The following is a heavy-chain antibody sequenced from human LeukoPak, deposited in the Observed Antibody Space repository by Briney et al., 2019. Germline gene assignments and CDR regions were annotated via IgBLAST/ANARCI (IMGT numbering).Heavy chain of an antibody. CDR1: GGSFSGYY. V-gene: IGHV4-34*01. CDR2: INHSGST. Sequence: SETLSLTCAVYGGSFSGYYWSWIRQPPGKGLEWIGEINHSGSTNYNPSLKSRVTISVDTSKNQFSLKLSSVTAADTAVYYCARGYTSPYYYDSSGYYGHYYYYYMDVWGQGTLVTVSS. D-gene: IGHD3-22*01. CDR3: ARGYTSPYYYDSSGYYGHYYYYYMDV. J-gene: IGHJ6*03.